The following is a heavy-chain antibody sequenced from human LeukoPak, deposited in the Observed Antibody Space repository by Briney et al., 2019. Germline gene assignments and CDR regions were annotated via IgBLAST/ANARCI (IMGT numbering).Heavy chain of an antibody. D-gene: IGHD4-23*01. J-gene: IGHJ4*02. V-gene: IGHV1-8*01. CDR3: ARGPFRWLRWFNRLDY. CDR2: MNPNSGNT. Sequence: ASVKVSCKASGYTFTSYDINWVRQATGQGLEWMGWMNPNSGNTGYAQKFQGRVTMTRNTSISTAYMELSSLRSEDTAVYYCARGPFRWLRWFNRLDYWGQGTLVTVSS. CDR1: GYTFTSYD.